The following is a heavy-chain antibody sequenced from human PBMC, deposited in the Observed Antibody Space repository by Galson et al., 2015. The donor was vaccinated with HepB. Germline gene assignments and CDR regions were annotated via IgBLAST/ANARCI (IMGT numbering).Heavy chain of an antibody. Sequence: PALVKPTQTVTLTCTLLGLSLTTSVVGVGWIRQPPGKALEWPAPIYCDDNKRYSPSLKTRLTITKDTSKNQVVLTMTNMDPVDTATFYCAHRLGAYFDSWGQGTLVTVPS. CDR3: AHRLGAYFDS. V-gene: IGHV2-5*02. D-gene: IGHD3-16*01. CDR2: IYCDDNK. J-gene: IGHJ4*02. CDR1: GLSLTTSVVG.